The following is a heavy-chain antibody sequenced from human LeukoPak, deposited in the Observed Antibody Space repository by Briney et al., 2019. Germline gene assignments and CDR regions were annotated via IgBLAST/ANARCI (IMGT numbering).Heavy chain of an antibody. D-gene: IGHD3-22*01. CDR1: GGTFSSYT. Sequence: ASVKVSCKASGGTFSSYTISWVPEAPGQGLEWMGRIIPILGIANYAQKFQGRVTITADKSTSTAYMELSSLRSEDTAVYYGARDNSGGGYYYYWGQGTLVTVSS. CDR2: IIPILGIA. CDR3: ARDNSGGGYYYY. J-gene: IGHJ4*02. V-gene: IGHV1-69*04.